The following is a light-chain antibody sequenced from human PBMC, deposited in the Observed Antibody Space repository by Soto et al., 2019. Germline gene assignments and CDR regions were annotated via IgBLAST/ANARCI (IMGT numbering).Light chain of an antibody. CDR2: EVS. J-gene: IGLJ2*01. CDR3: TSYTSIATLL. CDR1: SSDVGGYNY. Sequence: QSALTQPASVSGSPGQSITISCTGTSSDVGGYNYVSWYQQLPGKAPKLIIFEVSDRPSGVSNRFSGSKSGNTAALTISGLQAEDEADYYCTSYTSIATLLFGGGTKVTV. V-gene: IGLV2-14*01.